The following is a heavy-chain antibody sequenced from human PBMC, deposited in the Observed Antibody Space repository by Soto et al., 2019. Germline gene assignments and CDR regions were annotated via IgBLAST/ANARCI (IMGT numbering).Heavy chain of an antibody. J-gene: IGHJ3*02. CDR1: GFIFDSYA. CDR2: ISHDGSNK. CDR3: ARDQFPGSISSFDAFDI. D-gene: IGHD6-6*01. V-gene: IGHV3-30-3*01. Sequence: QVQLVESGGGVVQPGRSLRLSCAASGFIFDSYAMHWVRQAPGKGLEWVTVISHDGSNKYYADSVKDRFTISRDFSKNXXYLQMNSLRPDDTAVYYCARDQFPGSISSFDAFDIWGQGTMVTVSS.